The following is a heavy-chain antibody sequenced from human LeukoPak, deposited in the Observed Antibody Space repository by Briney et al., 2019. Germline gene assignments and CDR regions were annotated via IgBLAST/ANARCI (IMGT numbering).Heavy chain of an antibody. J-gene: IGHJ4*02. CDR3: ARSGPSILWSKYFDY. D-gene: IGHD2-15*01. CDR1: GFTVSSFY. CDR2: LYTAGPT. Sequence: GGSLRLSCAASGFTVSSFYMSWVRQAPGKGLEWVSVLYTAGPTYYADSVQGRLTISRDNSKNTVFLQMDNLRADDTATYFCARSGPSILWSKYFDYWGPGALVTVSS. V-gene: IGHV3-66*01.